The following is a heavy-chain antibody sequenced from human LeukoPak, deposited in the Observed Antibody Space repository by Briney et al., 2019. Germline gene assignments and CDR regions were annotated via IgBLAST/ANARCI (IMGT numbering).Heavy chain of an antibody. CDR3: AKGGYDYAEYVDY. Sequence: PGGSLRLSCVASGFSFSNYGMSWARQAPRKRLEWVSRISFSGANTYYADSVRGRFTISRDKSKNTLFLQMNSLRAEDTAVYYCAKGGYDYAEYVDYWGQGTLVTVSS. CDR1: GFSFSNYG. J-gene: IGHJ4*02. CDR2: ISFSGANT. D-gene: IGHD3-16*01. V-gene: IGHV3-23*01.